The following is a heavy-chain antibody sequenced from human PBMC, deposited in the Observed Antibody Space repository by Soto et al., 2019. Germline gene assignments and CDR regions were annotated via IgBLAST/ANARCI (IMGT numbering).Heavy chain of an antibody. J-gene: IGHJ4*02. CDR1: GFTVSSNY. V-gene: IGHV3-53*01. D-gene: IGHD3-3*01. CDR2: LYSGGTT. Sequence: PGGSLRLCCAASGFTVSSNYMSWVRQAPGKGLEWVSVLYSGGTTYYADSVKGRFTISRDNSKNTLYLQVNSLRAEDTAVYYCARHYDFWRAHFDYWGQGTLVTVSS. CDR3: ARHYDFWRAHFDY.